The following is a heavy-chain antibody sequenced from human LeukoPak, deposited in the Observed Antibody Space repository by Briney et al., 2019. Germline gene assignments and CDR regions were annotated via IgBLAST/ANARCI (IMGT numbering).Heavy chain of an antibody. Sequence: IRQPPGKGLEWIGYIYYSGRTNHNPSLMTPFTISLYTSKNQFSLTLTSVTAADTAVYYCAREFGVATIRSVKVNYYYMDVWGKGTTVTVSS. J-gene: IGHJ6*03. V-gene: IGHV4-59*01. D-gene: IGHD5-12*01. CDR2: IYYSGRT. CDR3: AREFGVATIRSVKVNYYYMDV.